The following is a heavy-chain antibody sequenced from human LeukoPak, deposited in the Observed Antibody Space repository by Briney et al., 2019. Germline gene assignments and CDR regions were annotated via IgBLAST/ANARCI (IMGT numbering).Heavy chain of an antibody. Sequence: PSETLSLTCTVSGGSISGYYWSWIRQPAGKGLEWIGPVYTSGGTNYNTSFKSRVTMTIDTSKKQFSMKLRSVTAANTAVYYCATVALLRPHYYDSSRYDAFDIWGQGTMVTVSS. CDR3: ATVALLRPHYYDSSRYDAFDI. CDR2: VYTSGGT. D-gene: IGHD3-22*01. V-gene: IGHV4-4*07. J-gene: IGHJ3*02. CDR1: GGSISGYY.